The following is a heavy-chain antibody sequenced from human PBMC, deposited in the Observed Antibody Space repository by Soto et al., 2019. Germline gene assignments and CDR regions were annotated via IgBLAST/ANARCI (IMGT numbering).Heavy chain of an antibody. J-gene: IGHJ5*02. CDR1: GGTFSSYA. V-gene: IGHV1-69*06. CDR2: IIPIFGTA. D-gene: IGHD3-10*01. CDR3: TREHGSGSYYQDWFDP. Sequence: QVQLVQSGAEVKKPGSSVKVSCKASGGTFSSYAISWVRQAPGQGLEWMGGIIPIFGTANYAQKFQGRVTINADKSTSTAYMELSSLRSEDTAVYYCTREHGSGSYYQDWFDPWGQGTLVTVSS.